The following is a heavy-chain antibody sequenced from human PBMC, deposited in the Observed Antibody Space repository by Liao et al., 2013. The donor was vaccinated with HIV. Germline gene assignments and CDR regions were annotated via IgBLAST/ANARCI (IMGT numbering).Heavy chain of an antibody. CDR2: IFYSGST. D-gene: IGHD3-3*01. Sequence: QLQLQESGPGLVQPSETLSLTCTVSGGSISGSDYYWGWIRQPPGKGLGWIGSIFYSGSTYYNPSLKSRVTISVDTSKNQFSLKLSSVTAADTAVYYCARGATYYDFWSGYYDYYYMDVWGKGTTVTVSS. CDR1: GGSISGSDYY. V-gene: IGHV4-39*07. CDR3: ARGATYYDFWSGYYDYYYMDV. J-gene: IGHJ6*03.